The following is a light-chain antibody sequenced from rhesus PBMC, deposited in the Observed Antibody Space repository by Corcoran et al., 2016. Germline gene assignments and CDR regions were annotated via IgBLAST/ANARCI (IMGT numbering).Light chain of an antibody. CDR2: TAA. Sequence: DIQMTQSPSSLSASVGDRVTITCRASQAISIWLAWYQQKPGKAPKLLSYTAATLHSGVPARFGGSGSGTVFTLTISGLQPEDFAPYYCRQHDRAPRTFGQGTKVEIK. J-gene: IGKJ1*01. CDR3: RQHDRAPRT. CDR1: QAISIW. V-gene: IGKV1-21*01.